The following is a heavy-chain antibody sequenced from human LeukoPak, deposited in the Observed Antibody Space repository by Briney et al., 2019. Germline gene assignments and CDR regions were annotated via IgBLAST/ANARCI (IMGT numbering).Heavy chain of an antibody. CDR3: ARDDSSPFDY. CDR2: ISSSSSYI. J-gene: IGHJ4*02. V-gene: IGHV3-21*01. Sequence: AGGSLRLSCAASGFTFSSYSMNWVRQAPGKGLEWVSSISSSSSYIYYADSVKGRFTISRDNAKNSLYLQMNSLRAEDSAVYYCARDDSSPFDYWGQGTLVTVSS. CDR1: GFTFSSYS. D-gene: IGHD3-22*01.